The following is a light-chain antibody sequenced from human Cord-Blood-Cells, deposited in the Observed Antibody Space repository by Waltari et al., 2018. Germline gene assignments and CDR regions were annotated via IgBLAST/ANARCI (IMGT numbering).Light chain of an antibody. CDR2: GAS. CDR3: QQYNNWPT. J-gene: IGKJ4*01. CDR1: QGFSSN. Sequence: EIGMTQSPATLSVSAGETATLSCRASQGFSSNLAWYQQKPGQAPRLLIYGASTRATGIPARFRGSGSGTEFTLTISSLQSEDFAVSYCQQYNNWPTFGGGTKVEIK. V-gene: IGKV3-15*01.